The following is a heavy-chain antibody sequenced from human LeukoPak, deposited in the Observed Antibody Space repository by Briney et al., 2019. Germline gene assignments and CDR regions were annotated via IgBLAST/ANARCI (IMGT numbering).Heavy chain of an antibody. CDR1: GCTFTGYY. Sequence: ASVKVSCKASGCTFTGYYMHWVRQAPGQGLEWMGRINPNSGGTNYVQKFQGRVTMTRDTSISTAYMELSRLRSDDTAVYYCARDIITMVRGVMKPFDYWGQGTLVTVSS. J-gene: IGHJ4*02. CDR3: ARDIITMVRGVMKPFDY. D-gene: IGHD3-10*01. V-gene: IGHV1-2*06. CDR2: INPNSGGT.